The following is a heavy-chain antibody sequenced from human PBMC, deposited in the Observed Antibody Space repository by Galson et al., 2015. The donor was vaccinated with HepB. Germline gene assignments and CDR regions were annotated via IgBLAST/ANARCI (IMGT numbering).Heavy chain of an antibody. D-gene: IGHD3-22*01. CDR2: IGTAGDT. Sequence: SLRLSCAASGFTFSSYDMHWVRQATGKGLEWVSAIGTAGDTYYPGSVKGRFTISRENAKNSLYLQMNSLRAGDTAVYYCARGTHLKEYDSSGYYALGGAFDIWGQGTMVTVSS. CDR3: ARGTHLKEYDSSGYYALGGAFDI. J-gene: IGHJ3*02. V-gene: IGHV3-13*04. CDR1: GFTFSSYD.